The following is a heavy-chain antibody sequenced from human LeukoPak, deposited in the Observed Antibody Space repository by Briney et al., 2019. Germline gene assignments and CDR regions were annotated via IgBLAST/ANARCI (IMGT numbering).Heavy chain of an antibody. CDR1: GDSISSYY. CDR2: IYYSGTT. D-gene: IGHD2-21*02. V-gene: IGHV4-59*01. CDR3: ARGFGVVTAISNYYYMDV. Sequence: SETLSLTCSVSGDSISSYYWSWIRQPPGKGLEWIGYIYYSGTTNYSPSLKSRVTISVDTSKNQFSLKLSSVTAADTAVYYCARGFGVVTAISNYYYMDVWGKGTTVTVSS. J-gene: IGHJ6*03.